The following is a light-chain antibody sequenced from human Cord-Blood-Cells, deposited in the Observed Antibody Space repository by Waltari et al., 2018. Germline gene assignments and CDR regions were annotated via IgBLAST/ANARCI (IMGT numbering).Light chain of an antibody. CDR3: VLYMGSGISV. CDR1: SGSVSTSYY. J-gene: IGLJ3*02. CDR2: STN. Sequence: QTVVTQEPSFSVSPGGTVTLTCGLSSGSVSTSYYPSWYQQTPGQAPPTLSYSTNTRSSGVPDRFSGSILGNKAALTITGAQADDESDDYCVLYMGSGISVFGGGTKLTVL. V-gene: IGLV8-61*01.